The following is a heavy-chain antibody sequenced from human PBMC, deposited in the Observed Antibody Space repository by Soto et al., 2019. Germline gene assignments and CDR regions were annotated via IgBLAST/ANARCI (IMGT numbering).Heavy chain of an antibody. J-gene: IGHJ5*02. D-gene: IGHD6-6*01. CDR2: NRWNGEAV. CDR3: VKDGEAASPGWFDT. V-gene: IGHV3-9*01. CDR1: GFTFEDFA. Sequence: DVQLVESGGGLVQPGRSLRLSCSASGFTFEDFAMHWVRRVPGKGLEWVAGNRWNGEAVGYAASVKGRCTSSRDNAKKLLFLQMNSLRVDDTALYYCVKDGEAASPGWFDTWGQGTQVTVSA.